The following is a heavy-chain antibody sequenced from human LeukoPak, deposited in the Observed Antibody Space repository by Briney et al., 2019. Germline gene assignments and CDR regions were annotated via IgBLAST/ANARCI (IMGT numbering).Heavy chain of an antibody. Sequence: SETLSLTCTVSGGSISSYYWSWIRQPPGKGLEWIGYIYYSGSTNYNPSLKSRVTISVDTSKNQFSLKLSSVTAADTAVYYCARLDLITGTRIDYWGQGTLVTVSS. CDR1: GGSISSYY. CDR2: IYYSGST. D-gene: IGHD1-7*01. J-gene: IGHJ4*02. CDR3: ARLDLITGTRIDY. V-gene: IGHV4-59*01.